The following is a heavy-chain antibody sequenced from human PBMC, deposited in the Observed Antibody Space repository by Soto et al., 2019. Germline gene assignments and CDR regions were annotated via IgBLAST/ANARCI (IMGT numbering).Heavy chain of an antibody. CDR1: GGTFSTYT. D-gene: IGHD4-4*01. Sequence: QVQLVQSGAEVKKPGSSVKVSCKASGGTFSTYTITWVRQAPGQGLEWMGRIIPIIGIINYAQKFQGRVTISADKFTGTAYEALTGLRSDDTAVYYCAGDPDSHYNDSHASSYPWGQGTRVTVSS. CDR2: IIPIIGII. V-gene: IGHV1-69*08. CDR3: AGDPDSHYNDSHASSYP. J-gene: IGHJ5*02.